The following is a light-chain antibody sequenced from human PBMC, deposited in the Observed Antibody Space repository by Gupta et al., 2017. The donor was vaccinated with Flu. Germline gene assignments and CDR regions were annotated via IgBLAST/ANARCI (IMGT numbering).Light chain of an antibody. V-gene: IGKV3-20*01. CDR2: GAS. CDR1: QSVNSSY. Sequence: IVLPQTPGLRFLSPGERATLSCSASQSVNSSYLTWYQQKPGQAPRLLIYGASSKATGSPDSFSGSGSGTDFTLTISRMEPEDYAVYYCQQYGSSPPWTFGQGTKVEIK. J-gene: IGKJ1*01. CDR3: QQYGSSPPWT.